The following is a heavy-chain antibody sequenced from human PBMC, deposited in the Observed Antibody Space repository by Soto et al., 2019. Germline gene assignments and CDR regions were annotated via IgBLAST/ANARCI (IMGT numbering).Heavy chain of an antibody. CDR2: INWNGGST. D-gene: IGHD4-17*01. Sequence: GGSLRLSCAASGFTFDDYGMSWVRQAPGKGLEWVSGINWNGGSTGYADSVKGRFTISRDNAKNSLYLQMNSLRAEDTALYHCARVIPYGDYQAVDDAFDIWGQGTMVTVSS. V-gene: IGHV3-20*01. J-gene: IGHJ3*02. CDR3: ARVIPYGDYQAVDDAFDI. CDR1: GFTFDDYG.